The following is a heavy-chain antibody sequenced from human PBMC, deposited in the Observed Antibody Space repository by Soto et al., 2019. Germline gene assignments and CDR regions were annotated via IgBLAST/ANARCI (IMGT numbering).Heavy chain of an antibody. D-gene: IGHD2-2*01. CDR3: AKGGYCSSTSCPYYYHMDV. V-gene: IGHV3-23*01. J-gene: IGHJ6*03. CDR2: ISGSGGST. CDR1: GFTFSSYA. Sequence: EVQLLESGGGLVQPGGSLRLSCAASGFTFSSYAMSWVRQAPGKGLEWVSAISGSGGSTYYADSVKGRFTISRDNSKNTLYLQMHSLRAEDTAVYYCAKGGYCSSTSCPYYYHMDVWGKGTPVTVSS.